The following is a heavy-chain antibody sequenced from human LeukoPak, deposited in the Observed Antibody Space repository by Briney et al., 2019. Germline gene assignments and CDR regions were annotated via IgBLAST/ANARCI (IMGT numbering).Heavy chain of an antibody. V-gene: IGHV3-30-3*01. CDR2: TSYDGTSK. D-gene: IGHD2-21*01. Sequence: GGSLSLSCEASGFTFSNYAMHGVRQAPGKGLEWVAVTSYDGTSKYYADSVKGRFTISRDNSKNTLFLPLNPLRAEDTAVYYCTRVLCGGDCYDYWGQGTLVTVSS. J-gene: IGHJ4*02. CDR3: TRVLCGGDCYDY. CDR1: GFTFSNYA.